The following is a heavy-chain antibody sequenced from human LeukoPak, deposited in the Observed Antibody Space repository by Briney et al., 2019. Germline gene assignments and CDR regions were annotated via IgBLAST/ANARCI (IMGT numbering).Heavy chain of an antibody. D-gene: IGHD3-22*01. Sequence: GGSLRLSCAGSGFTFSSYTVTWVRQAPGKGLEWVSVIYSGGRTYYADSVKGRFTTSRDNSKNTLYLQMNSLRAEDTAVYYCARAPDGYEAFDIWGQGTMVTVSS. CDR3: ARAPDGYEAFDI. V-gene: IGHV3-66*01. J-gene: IGHJ3*02. CDR2: IYSGGRT. CDR1: GFTFSSYT.